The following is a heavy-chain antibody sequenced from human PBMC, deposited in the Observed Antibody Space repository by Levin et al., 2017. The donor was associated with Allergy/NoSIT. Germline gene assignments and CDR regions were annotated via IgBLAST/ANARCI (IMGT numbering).Heavy chain of an antibody. CDR1: GGSFSGYY. Sequence: PSETLSLTCAVYGGSFSGYYWSWIRQPPGKGLEWIGEINHSGSTNYNPSLKSRVTISVDTSKNQFSLKLSSVTAADTAVYYCARAAYSSGWYGWLDPWGQGTLVTVSS. CDR2: INHSGST. CDR3: ARAAYSSGWYGWLDP. D-gene: IGHD6-19*01. J-gene: IGHJ5*02. V-gene: IGHV4-34*01.